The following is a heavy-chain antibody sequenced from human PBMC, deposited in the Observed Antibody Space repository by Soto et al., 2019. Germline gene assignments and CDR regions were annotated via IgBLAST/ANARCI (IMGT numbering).Heavy chain of an antibody. Sequence: SETLSLTCTASGASISGYYWSWIRKSAGKGLEWIGRIYATGTTDYNPSLKSRVMMSVDTSKKQFSLKLRSVTAADTAVYYCVRDGTKTLRDWFDPWGQGISVTVSS. CDR3: VRDGTKTLRDWFDP. CDR2: IYATGTT. J-gene: IGHJ5*02. CDR1: GASISGYY. D-gene: IGHD1-1*01. V-gene: IGHV4-4*07.